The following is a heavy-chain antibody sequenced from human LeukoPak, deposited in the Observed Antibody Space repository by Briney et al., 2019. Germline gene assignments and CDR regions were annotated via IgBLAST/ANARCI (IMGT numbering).Heavy chain of an antibody. Sequence: SETLSLTCAVSGGSISSSNWWSWVRQPPGKGLEWIGCISYTGSSYYNLSLKSRVTISVDTSKNQFSLKLSSVAAADTAVYYCASSYYYDSSGYYHYGMDVWGQGTTVTVSS. CDR2: ISYTGSS. D-gene: IGHD3-22*01. CDR1: GGSISSSNW. V-gene: IGHV4-4*02. J-gene: IGHJ6*02. CDR3: ASSYYYDSSGYYHYGMDV.